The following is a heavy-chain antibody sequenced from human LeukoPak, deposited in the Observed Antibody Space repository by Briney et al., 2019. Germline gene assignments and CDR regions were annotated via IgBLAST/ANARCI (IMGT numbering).Heavy chain of an antibody. Sequence: PGGSLRLSCAASGFTFSSYSMNWVRQAPGKGLEWVSYISSSSSTIYYADSVKGRFTISRDNAKNSLYLQMNSLRAEDTAVYYCARGSAALNYYYYYMDVWGKGTTVTVSS. CDR2: ISSSSSTI. CDR1: GFTFSSYS. J-gene: IGHJ6*03. D-gene: IGHD6-13*01. V-gene: IGHV3-48*04. CDR3: ARGSAALNYYYYYMDV.